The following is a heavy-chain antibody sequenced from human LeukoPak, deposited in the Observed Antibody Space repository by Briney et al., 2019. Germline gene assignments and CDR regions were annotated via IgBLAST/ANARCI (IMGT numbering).Heavy chain of an antibody. J-gene: IGHJ6*03. CDR2: FYYTGST. V-gene: IGHV4-39*07. Sequence: SETLSLTCTVSGGSISSSSYYWVWIRQPPGKGLEWIGSFYYTGSTYYNPSLKSRVTMSVDTSKNQFSLKLSSVTAADTAVYYCARVVSNYDYYYYYMDVWGKGTTVTVSS. CDR1: GGSISSSSYY. CDR3: ARVVSNYDYYYYYMDV. D-gene: IGHD4-11*01.